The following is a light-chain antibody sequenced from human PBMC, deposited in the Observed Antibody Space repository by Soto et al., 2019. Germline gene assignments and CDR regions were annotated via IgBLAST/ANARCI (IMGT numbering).Light chain of an antibody. V-gene: IGKV3-11*01. CDR1: QSVSSY. CDR2: DAS. J-gene: IGKJ5*01. Sequence: EIVMTQSPGTLSLSPGERATLSFRASQSVSSYLAWYQQKPGQAPRLLIYDASNRATGIPARFSGSGSGTDFTLTVSSLEPEDFAVYYCQQRSNWPPTFGQGTRLETK. CDR3: QQRSNWPPT.